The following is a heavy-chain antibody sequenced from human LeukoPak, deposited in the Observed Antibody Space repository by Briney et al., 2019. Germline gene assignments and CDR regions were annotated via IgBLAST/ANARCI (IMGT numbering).Heavy chain of an antibody. D-gene: IGHD6-13*01. CDR1: GFSFSSYA. Sequence: PGRSLRLSCAASGFSFSSYAMHWVRQAPGKGLEWVTVIAHDASNTIYADSVKGRFTISRDNSKNTLYLVMNTLRAEDTAVYYCARDRRASSSWSDYWGQGTLVTVSS. CDR3: ARDRRASSSWSDY. V-gene: IGHV3-30*04. CDR2: IAHDASNT. J-gene: IGHJ4*02.